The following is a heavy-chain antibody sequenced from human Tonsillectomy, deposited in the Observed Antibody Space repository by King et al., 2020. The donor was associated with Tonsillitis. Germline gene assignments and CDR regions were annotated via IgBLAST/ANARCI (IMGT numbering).Heavy chain of an antibody. CDR2: IYSSGST. CDR3: ARGDYFDTSGYYPPFDY. CDR1: GGSITSYY. Sequence: VQLQESGPGLVKPSETLSLTCTLSGGSITSYYWSWIRQPAGKGLEGIGRIYSSGSTNYNPSLKSRVTMSVDTSKNQFSLKLSSVTAADTAVYYCARGDYFDTSGYYPPFDYWGQGTLVTVSS. D-gene: IGHD3-22*01. V-gene: IGHV4-4*07. J-gene: IGHJ4*02.